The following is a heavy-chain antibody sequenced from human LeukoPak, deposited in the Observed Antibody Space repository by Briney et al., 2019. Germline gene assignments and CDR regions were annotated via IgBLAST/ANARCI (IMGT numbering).Heavy chain of an antibody. J-gene: IGHJ4*02. CDR3: AKMPIITMVRGVIITPGGYFDY. V-gene: IGHV3-23*01. D-gene: IGHD3-10*01. Sequence: PGGSLRLSCAASGFTFSSYAMSWVRQAPGKGLEWVSAISGSGGSTYYADSVKGRLTISRDNSKNTLYLQMNSLRAEDTAVYYCAKMPIITMVRGVIITPGGYFDYWGQGTLVTVSS. CDR1: GFTFSSYA. CDR2: ISGSGGST.